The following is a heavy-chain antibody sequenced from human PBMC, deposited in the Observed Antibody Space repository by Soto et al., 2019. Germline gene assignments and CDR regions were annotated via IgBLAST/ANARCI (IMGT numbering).Heavy chain of an antibody. Sequence: DVQLVESGGGLIQPGESLRLSCAAFGLTISGKKYVAWVRQAPGKGLEWVSALYDVDGSFYADSVKGRFTTSSDSSKTTVYLQMNDLRPGDPAVYCCATWHEREHAYDVWGKRTTVNV. CDR3: ATWHEREHAYDV. V-gene: IGHV3-53*01. CDR2: LYDVDGS. J-gene: IGHJ6*03. D-gene: IGHD3-16*01. CDR1: GLTISGKKY.